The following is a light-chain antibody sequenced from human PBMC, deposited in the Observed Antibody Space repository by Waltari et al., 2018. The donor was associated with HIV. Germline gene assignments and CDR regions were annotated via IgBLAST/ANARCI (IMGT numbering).Light chain of an antibody. CDR2: RVS. V-gene: IGLV2-14*03. J-gene: IGLJ2*01. CDR3: SSLASTNTIV. Sequence: QSTLTQPASVSGSPGQSITVSCTGSAPDIATFTYVSWYQQHPGQAPKLIIYRVSFRPSGIPSRFSASKSGNTASLTIAGLQPEDEAHYYCSSLASTNTIVFGGGTLVTVL. CDR1: APDIATFTY.